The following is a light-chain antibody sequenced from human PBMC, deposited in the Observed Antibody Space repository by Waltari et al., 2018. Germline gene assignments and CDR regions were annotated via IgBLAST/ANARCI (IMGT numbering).Light chain of an antibody. V-gene: IGKV1-12*01. CDR1: QAGSTW. CDR2: GAS. CDR3: QQANSFPRT. J-gene: IGKJ2*01. Sequence: DIQMTQSPSSVSASVGDRVTITCRASQAGSTWLAWYQQKPGKAPKLLIYGASRLQSGVPSRFSGSGSGTDFTLTISSLQPEDFATYYCQQANSFPRTFGQGTKIEIK.